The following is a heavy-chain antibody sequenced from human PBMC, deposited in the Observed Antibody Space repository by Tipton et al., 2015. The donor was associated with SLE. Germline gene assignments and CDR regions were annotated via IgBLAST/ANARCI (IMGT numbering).Heavy chain of an antibody. CDR3: AKDRIGSRKLLES. CDR2: LSGSGGST. D-gene: IGHD6-6*01. V-gene: IGHV3-23*01. CDR1: GFTLSSYA. J-gene: IGHJ4*02. Sequence: GSLRLSCAASGFTLSSYAMSWVRQAPGKGLEWVSCLSGSGGSTYYADSVKGRFTISRDNSRNTLYLQMNSLRAEDTAVYYCAKDRIGSRKLLESWGQGTLVTVSS.